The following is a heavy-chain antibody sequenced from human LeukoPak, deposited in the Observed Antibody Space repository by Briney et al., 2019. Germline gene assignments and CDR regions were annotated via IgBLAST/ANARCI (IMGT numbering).Heavy chain of an antibody. CDR1: RLTFSTSG. J-gene: IGHJ4*02. V-gene: IGHV3-21*06. CDR3: ATETNGRHYDY. Sequence: KTGGSLRLSCTASRLTFSTSGFNWVRQAPGKGLEWVASIGPTGSDRYHADSIKGRFTISRDNANNFLYLQMNSLRAEDTAVYYCATETNGRHYDYWGQGTLLTVSS. D-gene: IGHD1-14*01. CDR2: IGPTGSDR.